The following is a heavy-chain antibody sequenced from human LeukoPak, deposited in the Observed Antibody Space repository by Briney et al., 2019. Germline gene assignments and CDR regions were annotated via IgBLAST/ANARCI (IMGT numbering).Heavy chain of an antibody. V-gene: IGHV4-38-2*02. Sequence: PSETLSLTCTVSGYSISSGYYWGWIRQPPGKGLEWIGSIYHSGSTYYNPSLKSRVTISVDTSKNQFSLKLSSVTAADTAVYYCARDRQYYDFWSGYYTNYFDYWGQGTLVTVSS. CDR1: GYSISSGYY. J-gene: IGHJ4*02. D-gene: IGHD3-3*01. CDR2: IYHSGST. CDR3: ARDRQYYDFWSGYYTNYFDY.